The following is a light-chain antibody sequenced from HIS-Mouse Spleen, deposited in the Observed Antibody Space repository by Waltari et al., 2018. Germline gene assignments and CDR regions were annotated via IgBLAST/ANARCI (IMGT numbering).Light chain of an antibody. CDR3: QQYNNWPLT. CDR2: GAA. Sequence: EIVMTQSPATLSVSPGERATLSCRASQSVSSNLAWYQQKPGQAPRHLIYGAATRATGIPDRFSGSGSGTEFTLTISSLQSEDFAVYYCQQYNNWPLTFGGGTKVEIK. CDR1: QSVSSN. J-gene: IGKJ4*01. V-gene: IGKV3-15*01.